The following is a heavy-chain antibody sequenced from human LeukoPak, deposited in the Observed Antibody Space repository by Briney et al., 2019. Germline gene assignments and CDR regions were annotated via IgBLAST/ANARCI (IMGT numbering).Heavy chain of an antibody. V-gene: IGHV4-59*01. J-gene: IGHJ5*02. CDR1: GASISSYY. CDR3: ASYSSGWFDP. Sequence: SETLSLTCTVPGASISSYYWSWIRQPPGKGLEWIGYIYYTGTTKFNPSLRSRLTISLDTSSNQFSLKLNSVTAADTAVYFCASYSSGWFDPWGQGTLVTVSS. CDR2: IYYTGTT. D-gene: IGHD2-21*01.